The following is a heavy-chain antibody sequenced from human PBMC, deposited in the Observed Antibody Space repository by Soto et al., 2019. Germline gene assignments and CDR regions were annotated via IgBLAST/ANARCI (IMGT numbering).Heavy chain of an antibody. J-gene: IGHJ5*02. Sequence: GASVKVSCKASGYTFTDYYMHWVRQAPGQGLEWMGWINPNSGGTNYAQKFQGWVTMTRDTSISTAYMELSRLRSDDTAVYYCARESSQAGNWFDPWGQGTLVTVSS. CDR2: INPNSGGT. D-gene: IGHD6-13*01. CDR1: GYTFTDYY. CDR3: ARESSQAGNWFDP. V-gene: IGHV1-2*04.